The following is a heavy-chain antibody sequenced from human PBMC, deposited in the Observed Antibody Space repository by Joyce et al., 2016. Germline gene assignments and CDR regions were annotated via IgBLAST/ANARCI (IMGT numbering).Heavy chain of an antibody. CDR3: AKDTITMIVVVILDY. Sequence: EVQLLESGGGLVQPGGSLRLSCAASGFTFSSYGMSWGSLAPGKGLGGVSAISGSGGSTYYADSVKGRFTISRDNSKNALYLQRNSLRAEDTAVYYCAKDTITMIVVVILDYWGQGTLVTVSS. V-gene: IGHV3-23*01. CDR1: GFTFSSYG. CDR2: ISGSGGST. J-gene: IGHJ4*02. D-gene: IGHD3-22*01.